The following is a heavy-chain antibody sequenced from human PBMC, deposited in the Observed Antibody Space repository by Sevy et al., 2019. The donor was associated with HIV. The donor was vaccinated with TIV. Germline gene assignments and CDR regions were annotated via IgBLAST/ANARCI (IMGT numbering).Heavy chain of an antibody. CDR1: GGSISSGGYY. Sequence: SETLSLTCAVSGGSISSGGYYWSWIRQRPGKGLEWMGYIYYSGKTYYNPSLTSLKSRITISLDTSENQFSLKLSSVTAPDTAVYFCARSLTRIFGIHNWFDLWGQGTLVTVSS. CDR2: IYYSGKT. J-gene: IGHJ5*02. V-gene: IGHV4-31*11. CDR3: ARSLTRIFGIHNWFDL. D-gene: IGHD3-3*01.